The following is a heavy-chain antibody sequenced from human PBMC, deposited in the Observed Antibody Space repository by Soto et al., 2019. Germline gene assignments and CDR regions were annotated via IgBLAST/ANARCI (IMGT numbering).Heavy chain of an antibody. CDR1: GYTFTSYY. Sequence: ASVKVSCKASGYTFTSYYMHWVRQAPGQGLEWMGIINPSGGSTSYAQKFQGRVTMTRDTSTSTVYMELSSLRSEDTAVYYCASGGGSIVLVPAAIGRGYYYGMDVWGQGTTVTVSS. CDR3: ASGGGSIVLVPAAIGRGYYYGMDV. D-gene: IGHD2-2*01. V-gene: IGHV1-46*01. CDR2: INPSGGST. J-gene: IGHJ6*02.